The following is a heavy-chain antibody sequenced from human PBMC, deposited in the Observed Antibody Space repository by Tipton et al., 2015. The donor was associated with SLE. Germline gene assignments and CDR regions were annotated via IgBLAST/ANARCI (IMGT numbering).Heavy chain of an antibody. CDR1: GGSISSYY. CDR2: IYYSGST. V-gene: IGHV4-59*12. Sequence: LRLSCTVSGGSISSYYWSWIRQPPGKGLEWIGYIYYSGSTYYNPSLKSRVTISVDTSKNQCSLKLSSVTAADTAVYYCARIRWDALLGGRFDPWGQGTLVTVSS. D-gene: IGHD2-15*01. CDR3: ARIRWDALLGGRFDP. J-gene: IGHJ5*02.